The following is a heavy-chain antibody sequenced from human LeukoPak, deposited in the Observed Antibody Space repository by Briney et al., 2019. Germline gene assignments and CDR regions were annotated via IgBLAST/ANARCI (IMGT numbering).Heavy chain of an antibody. V-gene: IGHV3-11*06. CDR3: ARTYYYGSGSPSYYFDY. CDR1: GFTFSDYY. D-gene: IGHD3-10*01. Sequence: PGGSLRPSCAASGFTFSDYYMSWLRQAPGKGLEWVSFIGSSSSYTNYADSVKGRFTISRDNAKNSLYLQMNSLRAEDTAVYYCARTYYYGSGSPSYYFDYWGQGTLVTVSS. CDR2: IGSSSSYT. J-gene: IGHJ4*02.